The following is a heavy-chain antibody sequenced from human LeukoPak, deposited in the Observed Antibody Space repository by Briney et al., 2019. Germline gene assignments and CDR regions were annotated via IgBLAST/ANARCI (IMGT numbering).Heavy chain of an antibody. D-gene: IGHD1-26*01. CDR2: IRYDGSNK. Sequence: GGSLRLSCAASGFTFSGYGMHWVRHAPGKGLEWVAIIRYDGSNKYYVDSVKGRFTISRDNSKNTLYLQMNSLRADDTAVHYCARAKWTPLPDIWGRGTMVTVSS. CDR3: ARAKWTPLPDI. V-gene: IGHV3-30*02. J-gene: IGHJ3*02. CDR1: GFTFSGYG.